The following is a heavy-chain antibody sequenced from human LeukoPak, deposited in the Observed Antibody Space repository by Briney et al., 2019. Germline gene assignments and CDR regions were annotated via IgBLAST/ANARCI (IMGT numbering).Heavy chain of an antibody. CDR3: ARDSDGCFDY. D-gene: IGHD6-19*01. J-gene: IGHJ4*02. V-gene: IGHV3-30-3*01. CDR2: ISYDGSNK. Sequence: GRSLRLSCAASGFTFSSYAMHWVRQAPGKGLEWVAVISYDGSNKYYADSVKGRFTISRDNSKNTLYLQMNSLRAEDTAVYCCARDSDGCFDYWGQGTLVTVSS. CDR1: GFTFSSYA.